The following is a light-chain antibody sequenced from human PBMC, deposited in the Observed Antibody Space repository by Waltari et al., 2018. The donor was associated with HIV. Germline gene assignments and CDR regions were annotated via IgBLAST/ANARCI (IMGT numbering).Light chain of an antibody. CDR1: SSDIGAYNY. Sequence: QSALTQAASVSGSPGQSITISCTGSSSDIGAYNYVSWYQQHPDKVPKLVIYEVSNRPSGISNRCSGSKSGNTDSLTISGLQADDEASYYCSSYTASSTLDVVFGGGTRLTVL. J-gene: IGLJ2*01. CDR3: SSYTASSTLDVV. CDR2: EVS. V-gene: IGLV2-14*03.